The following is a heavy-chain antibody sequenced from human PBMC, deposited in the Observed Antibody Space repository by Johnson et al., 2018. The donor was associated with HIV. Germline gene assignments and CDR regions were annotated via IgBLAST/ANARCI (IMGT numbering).Heavy chain of an antibody. CDR3: AREGGKAINDAFYI. J-gene: IGHJ3*02. CDR1: GFTFDDYG. CDR2: INWTGGST. V-gene: IGHV3-20*04. D-gene: IGHD3-16*01. Sequence: QLVESGGGVVRPGGYLRLSCAASGFTFDDYGMSWVRQAPGKGLEWVSGINWTGGSTGYADSVKGRFTISRDNSKNTLYLQMNSLRPEDTAVYYCAREGGKAINDAFYIWGQGTTVTVSS.